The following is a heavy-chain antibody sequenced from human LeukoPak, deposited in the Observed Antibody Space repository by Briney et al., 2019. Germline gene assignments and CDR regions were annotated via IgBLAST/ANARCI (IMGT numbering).Heavy chain of an antibody. Sequence: GESLKISCKASGYSFTIYWMAWVRQMPGKGLEWMGIIHLGDSDTRYGPSFQGQVTISADKSISTAYLQWSSLKASDTAIYYCARPREEGATDAFDIWGQGTMVTVSS. J-gene: IGHJ3*02. CDR2: IHLGDSDT. D-gene: IGHD1-26*01. CDR1: GYSFTIYW. CDR3: ARPREEGATDAFDI. V-gene: IGHV5-51*01.